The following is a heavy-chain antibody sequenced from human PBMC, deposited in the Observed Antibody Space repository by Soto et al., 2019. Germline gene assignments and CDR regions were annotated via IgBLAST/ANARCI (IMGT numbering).Heavy chain of an antibody. Sequence: SVKVSCKASGGTFSSYAISWVRQAPGQGXEWMGGIIPIFGTANYAQKFQGRVTITADESTSTAYMELSSLRSEDTAVYYCAATTPGRGSSWYYYYGMDVWGQGTTVTVSS. CDR2: IIPIFGTA. V-gene: IGHV1-69*13. CDR3: AATTPGRGSSWYYYYGMDV. J-gene: IGHJ6*02. D-gene: IGHD6-13*01. CDR1: GGTFSSYA.